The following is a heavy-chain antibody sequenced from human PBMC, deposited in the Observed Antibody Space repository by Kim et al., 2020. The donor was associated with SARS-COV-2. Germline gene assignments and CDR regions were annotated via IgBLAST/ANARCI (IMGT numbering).Heavy chain of an antibody. D-gene: IGHD5-18*01. CDR2: INHSGST. CDR1: GGSFSGYY. V-gene: IGHV4-34*01. J-gene: IGHJ2*01. Sequence: SENLSLTCAVYGGSFSGYYWSWIRQPPGKGLEWIGEINHSGSTNYNPSLKSRVTISVDTSKNQFSLKLSSVTAADTAVYYCARGPQRAIRGYSYGLRRHFDLWGRGTLVTVSS. CDR3: ARGPQRAIRGYSYGLRRHFDL.